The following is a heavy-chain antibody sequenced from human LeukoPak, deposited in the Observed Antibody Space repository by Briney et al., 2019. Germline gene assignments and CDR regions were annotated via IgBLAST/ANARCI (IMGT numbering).Heavy chain of an antibody. D-gene: IGHD3-22*01. Sequence: SETLSLTCTVSGGSMNNYYWSWIRQSPEKGLEWIGYIFSGGSTNYNPSLNSRVTISVDTSKNQFSLKLSSVTAADTAVYYCARNYYDTRGFYHVGGPDYWGQGTLVTVSS. CDR2: IFSGGST. J-gene: IGHJ4*02. CDR3: ARNYYDTRGFYHVGGPDY. V-gene: IGHV4-59*08. CDR1: GGSMNNYY.